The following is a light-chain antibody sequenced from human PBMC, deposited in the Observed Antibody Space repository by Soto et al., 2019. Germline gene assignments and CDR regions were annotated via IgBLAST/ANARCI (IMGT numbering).Light chain of an antibody. V-gene: IGLV6-57*01. CDR3: QSYDATNQV. Sequence: FMLTQPPSVSASPGKTVIISCTRSSGSIASNYVQWYQQRPGSSPTTVIYEDNQRPSGVPDRFSGSIASSSNSASLTISGLETEDEADYYCQSYDATNQVFGGGTKLTVL. CDR2: EDN. J-gene: IGLJ3*02. CDR1: SGSIASNY.